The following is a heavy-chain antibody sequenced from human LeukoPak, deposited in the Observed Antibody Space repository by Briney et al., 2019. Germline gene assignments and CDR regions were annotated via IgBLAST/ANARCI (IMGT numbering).Heavy chain of an antibody. CDR1: GGSISSYY. CDR2: IYTSGST. J-gene: IGHJ4*02. CDR3: ARAHEYYDFWSGYSYYFDY. D-gene: IGHD3-3*01. V-gene: IGHV4-4*07. Sequence: SETLSLTCTVSGGSISSYYWSWIRQPAGKGLEWIGRIYTSGSTNYNPSLKSRVTMSVDTSKNRFSLKLSSVTAADTAVYYCARAHEYYDFWSGYSYYFDYWGQETLVTVSS.